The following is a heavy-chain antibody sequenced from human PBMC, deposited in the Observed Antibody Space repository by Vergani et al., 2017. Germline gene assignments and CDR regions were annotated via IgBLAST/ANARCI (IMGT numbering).Heavy chain of an antibody. CDR3: ATEKNVLRFLEWLPRAFDI. V-gene: IGHV4-39*01. CDR2: IYYSGST. D-gene: IGHD3-3*01. CDR1: GGSISSSSYY. J-gene: IGHJ3*02. Sequence: QLQLQESGPGVVKPSETLSLTCTVSGGSISSSSYYWGWIRQPPGKGLEWIGSIYYSGSTYYNPSLKSRVTIFVDASKNQFPLKLSSVTAADTAVYYCATEKNVLRFLEWLPRAFDIWGQGTMVTVSS.